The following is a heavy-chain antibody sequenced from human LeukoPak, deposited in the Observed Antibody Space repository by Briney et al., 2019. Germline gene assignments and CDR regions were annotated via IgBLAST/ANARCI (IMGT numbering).Heavy chain of an antibody. D-gene: IGHD2-2*01. J-gene: IGHJ4*02. CDR2: IIWNSGSI. CDR1: GFTFDDYA. V-gene: IGHV3-9*03. Sequence: PGGSLRLSCAASGFTFDDYAMHWVRQAPGKGLEWVSGIIWNSGSIGYADSVKGRFTISGDNAKNSLYLQMNSLRAEDMALYYCAKDRYQLLFYYFDYWGQGTLVTVSS. CDR3: AKDRYQLLFYYFDY.